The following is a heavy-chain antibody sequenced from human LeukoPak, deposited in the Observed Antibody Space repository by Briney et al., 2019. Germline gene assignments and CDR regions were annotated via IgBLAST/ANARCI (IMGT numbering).Heavy chain of an antibody. Sequence: GGSLRLSCAASGFTFSGSAMHWVRQASGKGLEWVGRIRSKANSYATAYAASVKGRFTISRDDSKNTAYLQMNSLKAEDTAVYYCARDPYSSGWLVDYWGQGTLVTVSS. J-gene: IGHJ4*02. CDR2: IRSKANSYAT. CDR3: ARDPYSSGWLVDY. CDR1: GFTFSGSA. D-gene: IGHD6-19*01. V-gene: IGHV3-73*01.